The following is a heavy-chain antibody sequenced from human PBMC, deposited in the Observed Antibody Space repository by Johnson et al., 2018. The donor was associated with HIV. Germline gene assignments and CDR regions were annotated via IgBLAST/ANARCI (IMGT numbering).Heavy chain of an antibody. CDR2: ISYDGKNK. J-gene: IGHJ3*02. V-gene: IGHV3-30*03. CDR3: ARDLYDSSVGAFDI. CDR1: GFTFSSYG. Sequence: QEQLVESGGGLVKPGGSLRLSCAASGFTFSSYGMHWVRQAPGKGLEWVAVISYDGKNKYYADSVKGRFTISRDNSKNTLYLQMNSLRVEDTAVYYCARDLYDSSVGAFDIWGQGTMVTVSS. D-gene: IGHD3-22*01.